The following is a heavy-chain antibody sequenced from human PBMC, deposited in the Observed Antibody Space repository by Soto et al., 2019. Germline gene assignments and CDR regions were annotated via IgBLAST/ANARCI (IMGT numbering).Heavy chain of an antibody. D-gene: IGHD3-9*01. V-gene: IGHV4-4*02. Sequence: GTLSLTCAVSRVAITSNWWSWVRQPPGKGLEWIGEIYHSGDTRYNPSLKSRATMSVDKSKNQLSLELNSVTAADTAVYYCATYYDVLTGYTFDSWGQGALVTVSS. CDR1: RVAITSNW. CDR2: IYHSGDT. J-gene: IGHJ4*02. CDR3: ATYYDVLTGYTFDS.